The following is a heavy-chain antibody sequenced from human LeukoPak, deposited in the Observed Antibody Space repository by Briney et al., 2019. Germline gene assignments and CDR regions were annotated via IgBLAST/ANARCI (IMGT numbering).Heavy chain of an antibody. J-gene: IGHJ4*02. CDR2: INPSGGST. V-gene: IGHV1-46*01. CDR1: GYTFTSYY. D-gene: IGHD6-13*01. Sequence: ASVKVSCKASGYTFTSYYMHWVRQAPGQGLEWMGIINPSGGSTSYAQKFQGRVTMTRDTSTSTAYMELRSLRSDDTAVYYCARDRLGGSSWYGIFDYWGQGTLVTVSS. CDR3: ARDRLGGSSWYGIFDY.